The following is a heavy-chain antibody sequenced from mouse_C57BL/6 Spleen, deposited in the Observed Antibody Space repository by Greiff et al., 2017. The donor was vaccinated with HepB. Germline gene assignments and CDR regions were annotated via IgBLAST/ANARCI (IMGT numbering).Heavy chain of an antibody. CDR1: GYSITSGYY. J-gene: IGHJ2*01. CDR3: ARDRGYSNYGY. Sequence: EVQLVESGPGLVKPSQSLSLTCSVTGYSITSGYYWNWIRQFPGNKLEWMGYISYDGSNNYNPSLKNRISITRDTSKNQFFLKLNSVTTEDTATYYCARDRGYSNYGYWGQGTTLTVSS. V-gene: IGHV3-6*01. CDR2: ISYDGSN. D-gene: IGHD2-5*01.